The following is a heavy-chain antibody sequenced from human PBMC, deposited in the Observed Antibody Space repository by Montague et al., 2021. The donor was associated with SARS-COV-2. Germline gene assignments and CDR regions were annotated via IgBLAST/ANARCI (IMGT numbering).Heavy chain of an antibody. J-gene: IGHJ3*02. Sequence: CAISGDSVSSNTATWNWIRQSPSRGLEWLGRTYYRSEWYHDYAISLKSRITINPDTSKNQFSLQLSSVAPEDTAVFYCARTTTRMLCPENAFDIWGQGTTVTVSS. V-gene: IGHV6-1*01. CDR1: GDSVSSNTAT. CDR3: ARTTTRMLCPENAFDI. CDR2: TYYRSEWYH. D-gene: IGHD2-15*01.